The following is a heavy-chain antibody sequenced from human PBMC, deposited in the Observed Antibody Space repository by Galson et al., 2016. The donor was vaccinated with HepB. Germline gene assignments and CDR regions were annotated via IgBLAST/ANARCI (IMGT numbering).Heavy chain of an antibody. CDR1: GFSFSISG. D-gene: IGHD3-16*01. Sequence: SLRLSCAASGFSFSISGMSWVRQTPGRGLEWVSGITGSGDTTHYADSMKGRFIISRDNSKDTLYLFMNNLRAGDTAVYYCGKHGGFDYWGQGALVTVSS. J-gene: IGHJ4*02. V-gene: IGHV3-23*01. CDR2: ITGSGDTT. CDR3: GKHGGFDY.